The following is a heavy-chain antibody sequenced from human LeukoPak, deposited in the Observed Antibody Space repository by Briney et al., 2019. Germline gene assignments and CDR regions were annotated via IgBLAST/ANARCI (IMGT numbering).Heavy chain of an antibody. D-gene: IGHD3-3*01. CDR1: GGSISSSSYY. J-gene: IGHJ4*02. V-gene: IGHV4-39*01. CDR2: IYYSRST. CDR3: ARQSNDFWSGYYKYYFDY. Sequence: SETLSLTCTVSGGSISSSSYYWGWIRQPPGKGLEWIGSIYYSRSTYYNPSLKSRVPISVDTSKNQFSLKLSSVTAADTAVYYCARQSNDFWSGYYKYYFDYWGQGTLVTVSS.